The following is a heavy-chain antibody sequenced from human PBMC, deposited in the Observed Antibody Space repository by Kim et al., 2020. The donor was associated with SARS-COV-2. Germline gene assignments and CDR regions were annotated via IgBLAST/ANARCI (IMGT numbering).Heavy chain of an antibody. Sequence: STYYADSVKGRFTISRDNSKNTLYLQMNSLRAEDTAVYYCAKGEGATTDYWGQATLVTVSS. CDR2: ST. J-gene: IGHJ4*02. V-gene: IGHV3-23*03. D-gene: IGHD1-26*01. CDR3: AKGEGATTDY.